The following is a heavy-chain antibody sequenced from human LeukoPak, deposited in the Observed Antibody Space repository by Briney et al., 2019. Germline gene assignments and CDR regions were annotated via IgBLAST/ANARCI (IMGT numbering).Heavy chain of an antibody. J-gene: IGHJ4*02. D-gene: IGHD3-22*01. CDR2: IYYSGST. CDR1: GGSISSSSYY. CDR3: ARVASPYYYDSSGYTYYFDY. V-gene: IGHV4-39*07. Sequence: SETLSLTCTVSGGSISSSSYYWGWIRQPPGKGLEWIGSIYYSGSTYYNPSLKSRVTISVDTSKNQFSLKLSSVTAADTAVYYCARVASPYYYDSSGYTYYFDYWGQGTLVTVSS.